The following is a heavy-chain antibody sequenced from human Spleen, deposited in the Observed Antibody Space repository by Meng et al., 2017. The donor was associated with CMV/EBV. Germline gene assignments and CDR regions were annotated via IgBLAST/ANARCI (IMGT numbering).Heavy chain of an antibody. V-gene: IGHV3-30*03. D-gene: IGHD3-3*01. Sequence: GESLKISCAASGFTFSGYVMHWVRLAPGKGLEWVAVISHDGTNKDYADSVKGRFTISRDNSQNTVWLQMNSLRAEDTAIYYCARDQNVYRYLEWFDYWGQGTLVTVSS. CDR1: GFTFSGYV. CDR2: ISHDGTNK. J-gene: IGHJ4*02. CDR3: ARDQNVYRYLEWFDY.